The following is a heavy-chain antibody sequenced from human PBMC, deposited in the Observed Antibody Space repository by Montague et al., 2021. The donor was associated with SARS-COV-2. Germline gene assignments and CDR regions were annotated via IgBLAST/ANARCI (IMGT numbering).Heavy chain of an antibody. D-gene: IGHD3-3*01. CDR1: GGSISSSSYY. CDR3: ARQKMGSVTIFGVVMHDRWFAT. CDR2: IYYSGST. J-gene: IGHJ5*02. V-gene: IGHV4-39*01. Sequence: SETLSLTCTVSGGSISSSSYYWGWIRQPPGKGLEWIGYIYYSGSTYYNPSLKSRDTISVDTSKNQFSLKLSSVTAADTAVYYCARQKMGSVTIFGVVMHDRWFATWGQGTLVTVSS.